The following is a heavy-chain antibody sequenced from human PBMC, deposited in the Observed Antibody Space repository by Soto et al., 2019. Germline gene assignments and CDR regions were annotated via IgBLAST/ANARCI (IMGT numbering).Heavy chain of an antibody. J-gene: IGHJ4*02. CDR3: ARGTGGIAVAGTLFAPSYFDY. D-gene: IGHD6-19*01. CDR1: GGSFSGYY. Sequence: SETLSLTCAVYGGSFSGYYWSWIRQPPGKGLEWIGEINHSGSTNYNPSLKSRVTISVDTSKNQFSLKLSSVTAADTAVYYCARGTGGIAVAGTLFAPSYFDYWGQGTLVTVSS. CDR2: INHSGST. V-gene: IGHV4-34*01.